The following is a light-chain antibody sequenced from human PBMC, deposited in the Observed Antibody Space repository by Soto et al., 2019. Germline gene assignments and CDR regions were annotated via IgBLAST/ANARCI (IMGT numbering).Light chain of an antibody. CDR2: KAS. Sequence: DIQMTQSPSTLSASVGDRVTITCRASQNMKSWLAWYQQKPGKAPKLLIYKASSLESGVPSRFSGSGSGTEFTLTISSLQPDDFAAYYCQQYEIYPITFGQGTRLEIK. CDR1: QNMKSW. J-gene: IGKJ5*01. CDR3: QQYEIYPIT. V-gene: IGKV1-5*03.